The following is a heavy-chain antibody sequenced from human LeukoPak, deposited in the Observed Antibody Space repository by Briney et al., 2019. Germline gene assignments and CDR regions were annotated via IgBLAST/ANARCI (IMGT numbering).Heavy chain of an antibody. CDR2: ISSTSNTI. CDR3: VRYSSILEDY. J-gene: IGHJ4*02. CDR1: GFTFSDYA. Sequence: GGSLRLSCAGSGFTFSDYAINWVRQAPGKGLEWVSYISSTSNTIFYADSVKGRFTISRDNAKNSLYLPMSSLSDEDTAVYYCVRYSSILEDYWGQGTLVTVSS. D-gene: IGHD4-11*01. V-gene: IGHV3-48*02.